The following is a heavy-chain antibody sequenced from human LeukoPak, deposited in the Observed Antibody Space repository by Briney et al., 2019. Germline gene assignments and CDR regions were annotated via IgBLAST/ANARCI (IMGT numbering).Heavy chain of an antibody. D-gene: IGHD1-26*01. CDR3: ARDHFGELGFDY. V-gene: IGHV3-21*01. CDR2: ISSSSSYI. J-gene: IGHJ4*02. CDR1: GFTFSSYW. Sequence: GGSLRLSCAASGFTFSSYWMSWVRQAPGKGLEWVSSISSSSSYIYYADSVKGRFTISRDNARNSLYLQMNSLRAEDTAVYYCARDHFGELGFDYWGQGTLVTVSS.